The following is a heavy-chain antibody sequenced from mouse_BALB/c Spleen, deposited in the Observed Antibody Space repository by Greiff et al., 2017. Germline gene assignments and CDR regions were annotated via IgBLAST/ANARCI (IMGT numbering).Heavy chain of an antibody. CDR3: ASYGYDGNFDV. Sequence: EVQLVESGGGLVQPGGSRKLSCAASGFTFSSFGMHWVRQAPEKGLECVAYISSGSSTIYYADTVKGRFTISRDNPKNTLFLQMTSLMSEDTAMYYCASYGYDGNFDVWGAGTTVTVSS. CDR2: ISSGSSTI. CDR1: GFTFSSFG. D-gene: IGHD2-2*01. V-gene: IGHV5-17*02. J-gene: IGHJ1*01.